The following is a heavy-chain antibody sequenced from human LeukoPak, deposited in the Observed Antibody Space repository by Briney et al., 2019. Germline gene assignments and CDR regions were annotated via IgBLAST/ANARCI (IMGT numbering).Heavy chain of an antibody. J-gene: IGHJ6*04. CDR2: IKQDGGEK. V-gene: IGHV3-7*01. D-gene: IGHD3-10*01. CDR1: GFTFSSYW. CDR3: AREWNYYGSGIMDV. Sequence: LTGGSLRLSCAASGFTFSSYWMSWVRQASGRGLEWVANIKQDGGEKYYVGSVKGRFTVSRDNAKNSLYLQMNSLRAEDTAVYYCAREWNYYGSGIMDVWGKGTTVTVSS.